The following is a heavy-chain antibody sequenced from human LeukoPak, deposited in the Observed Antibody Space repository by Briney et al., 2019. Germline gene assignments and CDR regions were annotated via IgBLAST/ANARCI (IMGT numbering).Heavy chain of an antibody. V-gene: IGHV4-4*07. D-gene: IGHD3-22*01. CDR1: GGSISSYY. CDR2: IYTSGST. J-gene: IGHJ3*02. Sequence: SETLSLTCTVSGGSISSYYWSWIRQPAGKGLEWIGRIYTSGSTNYNPSLKSRVTMSVDTSKNQFSLRLSSVTAADTAVYYCARESYDSSGYYLDDAFDIWGQGTMVTVSS. CDR3: ARESYDSSGYYLDDAFDI.